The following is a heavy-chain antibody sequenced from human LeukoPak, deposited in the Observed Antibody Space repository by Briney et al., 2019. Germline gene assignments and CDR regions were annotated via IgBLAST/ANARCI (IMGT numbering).Heavy chain of an antibody. CDR3: VRGVVRGVITLYYYYYMDV. D-gene: IGHD3-10*01. Sequence: SETLSLTCTVSGGSISSSSYYWGWIRQPPGKGLEWIGSIYYSGSTNYNPSLKSRVTISVDTSKNQFSLKLSSVTAADTAVYYCVRGVVRGVITLYYYYYMDVWGKGTTVTVSS. CDR2: IYYSGST. J-gene: IGHJ6*03. V-gene: IGHV4-39*07. CDR1: GGSISSSSYY.